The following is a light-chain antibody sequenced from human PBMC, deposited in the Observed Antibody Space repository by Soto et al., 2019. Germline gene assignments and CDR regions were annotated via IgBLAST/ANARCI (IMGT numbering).Light chain of an antibody. CDR2: EVT. Sequence: QSVPTQPASVSGSPGQSITISCTGTSSDVGGYNYVSGYQQHPGKAPKVMIYEVTNRPSGVSDRFSGSKSGNTASLTISGLQVEDDADYYCSSFTSSGTRVFGTGTKVIVL. CDR3: SSFTSSGTRV. J-gene: IGLJ1*01. CDR1: SSDVGGYNY. V-gene: IGLV2-14*01.